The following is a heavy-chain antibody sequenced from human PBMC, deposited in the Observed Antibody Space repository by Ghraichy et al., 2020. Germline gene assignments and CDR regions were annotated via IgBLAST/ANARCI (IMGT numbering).Heavy chain of an antibody. CDR2: ISYDGSNK. V-gene: IGHV3-30*04. J-gene: IGHJ4*02. D-gene: IGHD6-13*01. CDR3: ARAHSSSWYGHFDY. Sequence: GGSLRLSCAASGFTFSSYAMHWVRQAPGKGLEWVAVISYDGSNKYYADSVKGRFTISRDNSKNTLYLQMNSLRAEDTAVYYCARAHSSSWYGHFDYWGQGTLVTVSS. CDR1: GFTFSSYA.